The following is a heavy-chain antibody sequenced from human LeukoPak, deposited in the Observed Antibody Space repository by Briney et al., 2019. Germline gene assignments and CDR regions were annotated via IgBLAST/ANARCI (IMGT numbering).Heavy chain of an antibody. J-gene: IGHJ4*02. CDR1: GFTFSSYA. V-gene: IGHV3-23*01. CDR3: AKIGYCSGGSCSRPLDY. D-gene: IGHD2-15*01. CDR2: IGGSGDST. Sequence: GGSLRLSCAASGFTFSSYAMTWVRQAPGKGLEWVSAIGGSGDSTYYADSVKGRFTISRDNSKNTLYLQMNSLTAEDTAVYYCAKIGYCSGGSCSRPLDYWGQGTLVTVSS.